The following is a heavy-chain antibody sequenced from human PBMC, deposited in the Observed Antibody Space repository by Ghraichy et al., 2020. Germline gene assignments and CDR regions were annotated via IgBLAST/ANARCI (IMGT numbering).Heavy chain of an antibody. CDR3: ARKSPRQVAGTFSKGWFDP. D-gene: IGHD6-19*01. CDR2: INHSGST. CDR1: GGSLSGYS. Sequence: SETLSLTCAVYGGSLSGYSWSWIRQFPGKGLEWIGEINHSGSTNYNPSLKSRVTISVDKSKNRFSLKLSSVTAADTAVYYSARKSPRQVAGTFSKGWFDPWGQGTLVTVSS. V-gene: IGHV4-34*01. J-gene: IGHJ5*02.